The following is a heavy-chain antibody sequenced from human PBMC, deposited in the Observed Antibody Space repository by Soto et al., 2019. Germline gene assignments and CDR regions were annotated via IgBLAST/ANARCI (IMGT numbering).Heavy chain of an antibody. CDR3: ARDGYSYCYDYYYGMDF. D-gene: IGHD5-18*01. CDR2: IIPIFGTA. V-gene: IGHV1-69*13. CDR1: GGTFSSYA. J-gene: IGHJ6*02. Sequence: SVKVSCKASGGTFSSYAISWVRQAPGQGLEWMGGIIPIFGTANYAQKFQGRVTITADESTSTAYMELSSLRSEDTAVYYCARDGYSYCYDYYYGMDFWGQGTTVTVSS.